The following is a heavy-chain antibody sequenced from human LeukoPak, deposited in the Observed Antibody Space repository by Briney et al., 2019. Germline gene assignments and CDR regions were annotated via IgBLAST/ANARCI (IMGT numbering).Heavy chain of an antibody. CDR2: LRGDGET. J-gene: IGHJ4*02. CDR1: GFIFRDYA. Sequence: GGSLRLSCVASGFIFRDYAMSWVRQTPAGGLEWVSSLRGDGETFYTDSVKGRFTLSRGHSRNTVYLQLSSLRAEDTAVYYCAKEAPRWSGYGGFDYWGQGTLVTVSS. D-gene: IGHD5-12*01. V-gene: IGHV3-23*01. CDR3: AKEAPRWSGYGGFDY.